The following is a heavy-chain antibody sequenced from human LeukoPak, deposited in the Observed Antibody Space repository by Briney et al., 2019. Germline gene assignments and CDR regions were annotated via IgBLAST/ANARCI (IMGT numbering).Heavy chain of an antibody. D-gene: IGHD2-15*01. CDR2: IIAIFGTA. J-gene: IGHJ4*02. CDR3: ARARGMVAATLFDY. Sequence: ASVKVSCKASGGTFSSYAIIWVRQAPGQGLEWMGGIIAIFGTANYAQKFQGRVTITTDESTSTAYMELSSLRSEDTAVYYCARARGMVAATLFDYWGQGTLVTVSS. CDR1: GGTFSSYA. V-gene: IGHV1-69*05.